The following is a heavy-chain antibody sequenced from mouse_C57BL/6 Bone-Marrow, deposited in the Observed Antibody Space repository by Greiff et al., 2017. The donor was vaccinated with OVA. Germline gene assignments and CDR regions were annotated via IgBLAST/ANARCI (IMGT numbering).Heavy chain of an antibody. CDR3: AGGVTPYYYAMDY. CDR1: GYSITSGYD. Sequence: VQLKESGPGMVKPSQSLSLTCTVTGYSITSGYDWHWIRHFPGNKLEWMGYISYSGSTNYNPSLKSRISITPDTSKNHFFLTLNSVTTEDTATYYCAGGVTPYYYAMDYWGQGTSVTVSS. V-gene: IGHV3-1*01. CDR2: ISYSGST. J-gene: IGHJ4*01. D-gene: IGHD2-2*01.